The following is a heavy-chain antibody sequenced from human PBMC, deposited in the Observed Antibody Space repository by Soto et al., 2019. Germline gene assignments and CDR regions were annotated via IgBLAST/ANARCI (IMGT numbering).Heavy chain of an antibody. D-gene: IGHD3-16*02. Sequence: PSETLSLTCTVSGVSITSTNWWTWVRQPPGKGLEWNGEIHHSGSPNYNPSLKSRVIISIDKSKNQFSLRLTSVTAADTAMYYCARVTFGGGIVPFDFWGEGTLVTVSS. CDR2: IHHSGSP. J-gene: IGHJ4*02. CDR3: ARVTFGGGIVPFDF. V-gene: IGHV4-4*02. CDR1: GVSITSTNW.